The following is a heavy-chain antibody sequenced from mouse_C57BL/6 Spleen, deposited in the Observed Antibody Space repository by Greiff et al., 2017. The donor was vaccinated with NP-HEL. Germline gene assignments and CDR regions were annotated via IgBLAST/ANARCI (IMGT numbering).Heavy chain of an antibody. CDR1: GYTFTSYW. D-gene: IGHD2-5*01. CDR3: ARGYSTYYAMDY. V-gene: IGHV1-50*01. J-gene: IGHJ4*01. Sequence: VQLQQSGAELVKPGASVKLSCKASGYTFTSYWMQWVKQRPGQGLEWIGEIDPSDSYTNYNQKFKGKATLTVDTSSSTAYMQLSSLTSEDSAVYYCARGYSTYYAMDYWGQGTSVTVSS. CDR2: IDPSDSYT.